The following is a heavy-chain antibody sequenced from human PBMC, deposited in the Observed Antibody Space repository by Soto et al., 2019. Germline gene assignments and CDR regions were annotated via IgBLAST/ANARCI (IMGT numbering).Heavy chain of an antibody. CDR3: AKVFRVVATMDYYYVMAV. CDR2: ISYDGSNK. J-gene: IGHJ6*04. D-gene: IGHD5-12*01. V-gene: IGHV3-30*18. CDR1: GFTFSSYG. Sequence: GGSLRLYCAASGFTFSSYGMHWVRQAPGKGLEWVAVISYDGSNKYYADSVKGRFTISRDNSKNTLYLKTNSLRAEDTAVYYCAKVFRVVATMDYYYVMAVWGKGTTVTVSS.